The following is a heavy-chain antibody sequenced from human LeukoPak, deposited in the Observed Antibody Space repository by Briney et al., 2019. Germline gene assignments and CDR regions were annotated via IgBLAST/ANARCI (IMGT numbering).Heavy chain of an antibody. Sequence: GWSLRLSCVVSGSTFSNYWMDWVRQAPGKGLEWEAFIKQDGSETYYVDSVKGRFTISRDNAKNSLYLQMNSLRSEDTAVYYCASRGDLSWFGALRHWSQGTRVTVSS. CDR2: IKQDGSET. J-gene: IGHJ4*02. V-gene: IGHV3-7*01. D-gene: IGHD3-16*02. CDR1: GSTFSNYW. CDR3: ASRGDLSWFGALRH.